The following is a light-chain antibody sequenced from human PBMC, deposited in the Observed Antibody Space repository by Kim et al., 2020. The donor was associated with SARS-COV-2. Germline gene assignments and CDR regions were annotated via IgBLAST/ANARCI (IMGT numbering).Light chain of an antibody. V-gene: IGKV3-20*01. CDR3: QQYGNSPGT. J-gene: IGKJ1*01. CDR1: QTVTNY. CDR2: LAS. Sequence: LSPVERAPLSCRASQTVTNYLAWYQQKPGQAPRLLIYLASNRPPGVPDRFRGSGSGTDFTLTINRLEPEDFAVYYCQQYGNSPGTFGQGTKVDIK.